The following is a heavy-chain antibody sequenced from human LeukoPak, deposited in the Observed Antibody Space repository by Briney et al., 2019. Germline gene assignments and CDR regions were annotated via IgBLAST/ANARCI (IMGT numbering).Heavy chain of an antibody. CDR2: FDPEDGET. CDR1: GYTLTELS. V-gene: IGHV1-24*01. Sequence: GASVKVSCKVSGYTLTELSMHWVRQAPGKGLERMGGFDPEDGETIYAQKFQGRVTMTEDTSTDTAYMELSSLRSEDTAVYYCATGVYSSSSPFDYWGQGTLVTVSS. D-gene: IGHD6-6*01. CDR3: ATGVYSSSSPFDY. J-gene: IGHJ4*02.